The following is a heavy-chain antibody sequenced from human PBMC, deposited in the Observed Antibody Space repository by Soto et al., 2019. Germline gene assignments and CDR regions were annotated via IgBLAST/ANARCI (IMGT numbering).Heavy chain of an antibody. D-gene: IGHD4-17*01. Sequence: SETLSLTCTVSGGSISSGDYYWSWIRQPPGKGLEWIGYIYYSGSTYYNPSLKSRVTISVDTSKNQFSLKLSSVTAADTAVYYCARDRKGYGGNSMFDPWGQGTLVTVSS. CDR3: ARDRKGYGGNSMFDP. CDR1: GGSISSGDYY. V-gene: IGHV4-30-4*01. J-gene: IGHJ5*02. CDR2: IYYSGST.